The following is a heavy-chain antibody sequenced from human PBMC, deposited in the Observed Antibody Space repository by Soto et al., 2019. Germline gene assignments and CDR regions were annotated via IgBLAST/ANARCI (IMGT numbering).Heavy chain of an antibody. CDR3: ARDGPYLDYGDIRNYYYYYMDV. Sequence: GASVKVSCKASGYTFTSYGISWVRQAPGQGLEWMGWISAYNGNTNYAQKLQGRVTMTTDTSTSTAYMELRSLRSDDTAVYYCARDGPYLDYGDIRNYYYYYMDVWGKGTTVTVSS. V-gene: IGHV1-18*01. CDR1: GYTFTSYG. J-gene: IGHJ6*03. D-gene: IGHD4-17*01. CDR2: ISAYNGNT.